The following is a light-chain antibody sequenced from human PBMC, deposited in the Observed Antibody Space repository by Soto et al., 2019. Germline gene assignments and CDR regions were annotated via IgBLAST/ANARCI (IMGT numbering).Light chain of an antibody. Sequence: EIVLRQSPATLSMSPGERATLCCRASQNIDNFLVWYQQKPGQAPRLLIYDASKRATGIPARFSGSGSGTAFTLTLSRPEPEDFAVYYCKQHYTQITYGRGTKVDIK. J-gene: IGKJ4*02. V-gene: IGKV3-11*01. CDR1: QNIDNF. CDR3: KQHYTQIT. CDR2: DAS.